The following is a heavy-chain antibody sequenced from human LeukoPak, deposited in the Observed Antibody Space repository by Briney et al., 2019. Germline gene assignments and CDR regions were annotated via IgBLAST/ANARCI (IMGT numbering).Heavy chain of an antibody. D-gene: IGHD4-23*01. CDR3: ARTADYGGNSDNLDY. Sequence: GASVKVSCKASGYTFTSYGISWVRQAPGQGLEWTGWISAYNGNTNYAQKLQGRVTMTTDTSTSTAYMELRSLRSDDTAVYYCARTADYGGNSDNLDYWGQGTLVTVSS. CDR2: ISAYNGNT. J-gene: IGHJ4*02. V-gene: IGHV1-18*01. CDR1: GYTFTSYG.